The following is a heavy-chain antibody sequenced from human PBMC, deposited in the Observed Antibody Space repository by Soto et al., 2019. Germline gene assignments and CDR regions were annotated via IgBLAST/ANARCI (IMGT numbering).Heavy chain of an antibody. J-gene: IGHJ5*02. Sequence: PSETLSLTCTVSGGSISSYYWSWIRQSPGKGLDWIGFISKSGTTNYNPSLESRVTISVDTSSNQFSLKLRSVTAADTAVYYCARVPGPWGQGTLVTVSS. CDR2: ISKSGTT. V-gene: IGHV4-59*12. D-gene: IGHD2-2*01. CDR1: GGSISSYY. CDR3: ARVPGP.